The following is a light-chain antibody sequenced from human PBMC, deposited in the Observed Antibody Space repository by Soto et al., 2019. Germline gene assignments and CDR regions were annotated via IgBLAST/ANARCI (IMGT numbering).Light chain of an antibody. J-gene: IGLJ1*01. Sequence: QLVLTQPASVSGSPGQSITISCTGTSSDVGGYNYVSWYQQHPGKAPKLMIYEVSNRPSGVSNRFSGSKSGNTASLTISGLQAEDEAHYYCNSYTSSSTHVFGTGTKLTVL. CDR1: SSDVGGYNY. CDR2: EVS. V-gene: IGLV2-14*01. CDR3: NSYTSSSTHV.